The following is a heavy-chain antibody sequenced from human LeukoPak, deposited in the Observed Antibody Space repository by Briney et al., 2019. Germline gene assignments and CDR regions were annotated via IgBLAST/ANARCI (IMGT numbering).Heavy chain of an antibody. D-gene: IGHD3-10*01. CDR2: INSDGSWT. CDR1: GSYW. J-gene: IGHJ3*02. V-gene: IGHV3-74*01. Sequence: GGSLRLSCAASGSYWMHWVRQAPGKGLVWVSHINSDGSWTSYADSLKGRFTISKDNAKNTLYLQMNSLRAEDTAVYYCARDPKRGGDIWGQGTMVTVSS. CDR3: ARDPKRGGDI.